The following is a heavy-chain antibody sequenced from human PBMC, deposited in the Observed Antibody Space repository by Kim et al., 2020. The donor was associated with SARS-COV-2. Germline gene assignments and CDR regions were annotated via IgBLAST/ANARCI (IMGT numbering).Heavy chain of an antibody. J-gene: IGHJ6*01. V-gene: IGHV4-39*01. CDR1: GGSIRSSGYY. D-gene: IGHD3-10*01. Sequence: SEILSLTCTVSGGSIRSSGYYWGWIRQPPGKGLEWIGSVYHTGNTYYNPSLKSRVTISADTSKNQFSLKLTSVTAADTAVYYCARQGDGSGSYYLSPYY. CDR2: VYHTGNT. CDR3: ARQGDGSGSYYLSPYY.